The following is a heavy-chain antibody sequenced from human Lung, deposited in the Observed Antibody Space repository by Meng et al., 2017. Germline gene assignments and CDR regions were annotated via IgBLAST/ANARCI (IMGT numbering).Heavy chain of an antibody. CDR2: INHSGST. CDR1: GGSFSDYY. V-gene: IGHV4-34*01. Sequence: QVQHQQGVAGLLKPSDTLSSTGVVSGGSFSDYYRSWIRQPPGKGLEWIGEINHSGSTNYNPSLESRATISVDTSQNNLSLKLSSVTAADSAVYYCARGPTTMAHDFDYWGQGTLVTVSS. CDR3: ARGPTTMAHDFDY. J-gene: IGHJ4*02. D-gene: IGHD4-11*01.